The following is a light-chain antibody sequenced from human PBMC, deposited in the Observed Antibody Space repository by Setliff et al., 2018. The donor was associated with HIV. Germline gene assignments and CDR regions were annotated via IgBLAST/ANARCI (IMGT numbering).Light chain of an antibody. J-gene: IGLJ1*01. CDR1: SSDVGNYNY. Sequence: QSVLTQPASVSGSPGQSITISCTGTSSDVGNYNYVSWYQQHPGKAPKLMIYEVSNRPSGISNRFSGSKSGNTASLTIPGLQAENEADYYCSSHTPSSTLVFGTGTKVTVL. CDR2: EVS. CDR3: SSHTPSSTLV. V-gene: IGLV2-14*01.